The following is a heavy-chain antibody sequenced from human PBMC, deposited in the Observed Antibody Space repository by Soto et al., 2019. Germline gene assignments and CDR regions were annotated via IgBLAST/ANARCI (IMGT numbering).Heavy chain of an antibody. CDR1: RSTLSRNW. D-gene: IGHD3-22*01. Sequence: EVPLVESGGGLVQPGGSLRLSCAISRSTLSRNWMHWLRQASGQGLTWVARVSPDGFYTNYAESVKGRFTISRDNPKXXXXXXXXXXXXXXXXXXYXXXXXXXASGYIGYWGQGTLVTVSS. V-gene: IGHV3-74*01. CDR2: VSPDGFYT. J-gene: IGHJ4*02. CDR3: XXXXXXASGYIGY.